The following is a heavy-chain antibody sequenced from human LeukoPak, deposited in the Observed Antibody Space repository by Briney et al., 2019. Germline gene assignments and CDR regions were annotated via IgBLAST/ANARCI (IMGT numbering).Heavy chain of an antibody. CDR1: GGSFSGYY. Sequence: SETLSLTCAVYGGSFSGYYWSWIRQPPGKGLEWIGEINHSGSTNYNPSLKSRVTISVDTSKNQFSLKLSSVTAADTAVYYCARMPRSFDYWGQGTLVTVSS. CDR2: INHSGST. V-gene: IGHV4-34*01. D-gene: IGHD2-2*01. CDR3: ARMPRSFDY. J-gene: IGHJ4*02.